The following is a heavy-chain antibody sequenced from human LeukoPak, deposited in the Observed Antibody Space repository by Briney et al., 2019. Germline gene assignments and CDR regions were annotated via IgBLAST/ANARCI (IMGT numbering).Heavy chain of an antibody. Sequence: SETLSLTCTVSGGSISSSSYYWGWIRRPPGKGLEWIGSIYYSGSTYYNPSLKSRVTISVDTSKNQFSLKLSSVTAADTAVYYCASLGYSYGRYYYCGVDVWGQGTAVTVSS. V-gene: IGHV4-39*01. CDR1: GGSISSSSYY. CDR2: IYYSGST. J-gene: IGHJ6*02. D-gene: IGHD5-18*01. CDR3: ASLGYSYGRYYYCGVDV.